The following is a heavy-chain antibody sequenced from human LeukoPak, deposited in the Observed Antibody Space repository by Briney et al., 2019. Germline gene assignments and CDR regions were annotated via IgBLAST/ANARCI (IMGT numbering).Heavy chain of an antibody. V-gene: IGHV4-39*07. Sequence: PSETLSLTCTVSGGSISSSRYNWGWIRQPPGKGLEWIGNFYHSGSTNYNPSLKSRVTISVDTSKNQFSLKLSSVTAADTAVYYCARRGYSSGWYIGWGQGTLVTVSS. CDR2: FYHSGST. D-gene: IGHD6-19*01. CDR3: ARRGYSSGWYIG. J-gene: IGHJ4*02. CDR1: GGSISSSRYN.